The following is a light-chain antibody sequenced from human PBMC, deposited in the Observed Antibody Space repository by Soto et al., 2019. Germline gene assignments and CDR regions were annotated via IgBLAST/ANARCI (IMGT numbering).Light chain of an antibody. CDR1: SSNIGSTYD. V-gene: IGLV1-40*01. J-gene: IGLJ1*01. Sequence: QSVLTQPPSVSGAPGQRVTISCTGSSSNIGSTYDVQWYQQLPGTAPKLLIPGNPNRPSWVPYRFSCSQSRTSASLAITWLQAGHYAVYYCQYYDDNLSVHYVFGTGTMVTVL. CDR3: QYYDDNLSVHYV. CDR2: GNP.